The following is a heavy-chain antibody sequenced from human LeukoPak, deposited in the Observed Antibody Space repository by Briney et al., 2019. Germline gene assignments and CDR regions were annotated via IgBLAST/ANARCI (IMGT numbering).Heavy chain of an antibody. CDR2: IYYSGST. V-gene: IGHV4-59*08. Sequence: SETLSLTCTVSGGSISSYSWSWIRQPPGKGLEWIGSIYYSGSTYYNPSLKSRVTISVNTSKNQFSLKQSSVTAADTAVYYCARHGGGVDYWGQGTLVTVSS. CDR3: ARHGGGVDY. CDR1: GGSISSYS. J-gene: IGHJ4*02. D-gene: IGHD2-15*01.